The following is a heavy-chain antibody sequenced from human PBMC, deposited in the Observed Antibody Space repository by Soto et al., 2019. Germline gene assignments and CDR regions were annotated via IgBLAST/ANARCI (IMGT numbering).Heavy chain of an antibody. CDR2: IYWDDDK. D-gene: IGHD2-21*02. J-gene: IGHJ6*02. Sequence: QITLKESGPTLGKPTQTLTLTCTVSEFSLSTIGVGVGWIRQPPGKALEWLALIYWDDDKRYSPSLKSRLTVTKDTSKNQVVLTMTNMDPVDTATYYCVQSRCGGDCLQSYSSHSYYGLDVWGQGTTVTVSS. CDR1: EFSLSTIGVG. CDR3: VQSRCGGDCLQSYSSHSYYGLDV. V-gene: IGHV2-5*02.